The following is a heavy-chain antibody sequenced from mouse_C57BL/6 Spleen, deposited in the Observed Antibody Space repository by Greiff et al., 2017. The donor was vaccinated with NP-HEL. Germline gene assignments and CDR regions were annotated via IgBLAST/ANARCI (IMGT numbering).Heavy chain of an antibody. CDR3: ARGYYGSSYLAY. J-gene: IGHJ3*01. V-gene: IGHV1-4*01. D-gene: IGHD1-1*01. CDR1: GYTFTSYT. Sequence: VQLQQSGAELARPGASVKMSCKASGYTFTSYTMHWVKQRPGQGLEWIGYINPSSGYTKYNQKFKDKATLTADKSSSTAYMQLSSLTSEDSAVYYWARGYYGSSYLAYWGQGTLVTVSA. CDR2: INPSSGYT.